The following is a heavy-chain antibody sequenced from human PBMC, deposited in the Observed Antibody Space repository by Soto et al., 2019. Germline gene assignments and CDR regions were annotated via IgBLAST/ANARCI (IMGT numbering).Heavy chain of an antibody. CDR2: ISHLENT. Sequence: QLRLQESGSRVVRTSETLSLTCTVSGGSITYGGFSWSWIRQSPGKGLKWIGYISHLENTYFHPTFKSRLTMSIDRSKNQFSLNLSSVTAADRAVYFCARGGGNDPFDSWGQGVLVSVSS. V-gene: IGHV4-30-2*06. CDR3: ARGGGNDPFDS. CDR1: GGSITYGGFS. J-gene: IGHJ4*02. D-gene: IGHD1-1*01.